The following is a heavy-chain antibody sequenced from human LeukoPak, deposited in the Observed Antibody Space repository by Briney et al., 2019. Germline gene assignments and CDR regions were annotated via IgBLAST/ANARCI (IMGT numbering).Heavy chain of an antibody. CDR3: ASYMGSYRIYY. CDR1: GYTFTGYY. V-gene: IGHV1-8*02. J-gene: IGHJ4*02. Sequence: ASVKVSCKASGYTFTGYYMHWVRQATGQGLEWMGWMNPNSGNTGYAQKFQGRVTMTRNTSISTAYMELSSLRSEDTAVYYCASYMGSYRIYYWGQGTLVTVSS. D-gene: IGHD3-16*02. CDR2: MNPNSGNT.